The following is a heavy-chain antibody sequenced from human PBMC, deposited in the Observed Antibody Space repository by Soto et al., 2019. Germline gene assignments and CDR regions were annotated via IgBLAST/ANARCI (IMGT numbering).Heavy chain of an antibody. CDR3: ARNFVAFQAGGRLDWFVL. J-gene: IGHJ5*01. V-gene: IGHV4-39*01. CDR1: GVSITSSNYY. Sequence: SETLSLTCTVSGVSITSSNYYWAWIRQSPGKGLEWIGSIHYSEITHYNPSLKSRVTMSVDTSKNQLSLKLRSVTAEDTAVYHCARNFVAFQAGGRLDWFVLWGQEPLVTVSS. D-gene: IGHD3-9*01. CDR2: IHYSEIT.